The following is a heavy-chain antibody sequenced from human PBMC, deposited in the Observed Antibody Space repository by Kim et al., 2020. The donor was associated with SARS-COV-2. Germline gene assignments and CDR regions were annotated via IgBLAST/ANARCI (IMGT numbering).Heavy chain of an antibody. Sequence: SETLSLTCTVSGGSISSYYWSWIRQPPGKGLEWIGYIYYSGSTNYNPSLKSRVTISVDTSKNQFSLKLSSVTAADTAVYYCARVAYDFWSGYSRYYFDYWGQGTLVTVSS. V-gene: IGHV4-59*13. CDR1: GGSISSYY. D-gene: IGHD3-3*01. J-gene: IGHJ4*02. CDR2: IYYSGST. CDR3: ARVAYDFWSGYSRYYFDY.